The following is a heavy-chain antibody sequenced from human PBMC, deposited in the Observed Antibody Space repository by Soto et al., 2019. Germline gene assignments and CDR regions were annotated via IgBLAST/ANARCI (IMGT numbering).Heavy chain of an antibody. Sequence: LGLSCDGSVFTFSGYLMNWVRQAPVKGQEWVSSISSTGSAIYYADSVQGRFTISRDNAKSSLYLQRNSVRAEDAAVYHCARDRGSMFRGISITSKTPWAQEFWGQGTLESVSS. D-gene: IGHD3-10*01. CDR3: ARDRGSMFRGISITSKTPWAQEF. V-gene: IGHV3-21*01. J-gene: IGHJ4*02. CDR1: VFTFSGYL. CDR2: ISSTGSAI.